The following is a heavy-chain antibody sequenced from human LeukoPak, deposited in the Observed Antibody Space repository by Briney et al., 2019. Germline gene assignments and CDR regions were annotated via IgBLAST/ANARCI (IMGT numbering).Heavy chain of an antibody. J-gene: IGHJ5*02. CDR3: AREGGYYGSGSYSTAEFDP. CDR1: GGSISSSSYY. CDR2: IYYSGST. V-gene: IGHV4-39*07. Sequence: SGTLSLTCTVSGGSISSSSYYWGWIRQPPGKGLEWIGSIYYSGSTYYNPSLKSRVTISVDTSKNQFSLKLSSVTAADTAVYYCAREGGYYGSGSYSTAEFDPWGQGTLVTVSS. D-gene: IGHD3-10*01.